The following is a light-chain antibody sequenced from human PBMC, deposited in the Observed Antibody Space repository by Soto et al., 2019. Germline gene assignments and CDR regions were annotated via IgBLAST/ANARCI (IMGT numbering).Light chain of an antibody. CDR1: RLGNKY. CDR2: QDN. Sequence: SSELTQPPSVSVSPGQTASITCSGDRLGNKYVCWYQQKPGQSPVLVIYQDNKRPSGIPERFSGSNSGNTATLTISGTQAMDEADYYCQAWDTSAYSVFGMGTKLTVL. J-gene: IGLJ1*01. V-gene: IGLV3-1*01. CDR3: QAWDTSAYSV.